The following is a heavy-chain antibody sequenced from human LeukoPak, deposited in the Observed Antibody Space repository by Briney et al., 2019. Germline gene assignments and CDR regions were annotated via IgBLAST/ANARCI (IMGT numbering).Heavy chain of an antibody. J-gene: IGHJ4*02. CDR1: GFTFSSYA. V-gene: IGHV3-23*01. CDR3: ARGMGSSDY. Sequence: GGSLRLSCAASGFTFSSYAMSWVRQAPGKGLEWVSAISGSGGSTYYADSVKGRLTISRDNSKNTLYLQMNSLRAEDTAVYFCARGMGSSDYWGQGTLVTVSS. CDR2: ISGSGGST. D-gene: IGHD2-8*01.